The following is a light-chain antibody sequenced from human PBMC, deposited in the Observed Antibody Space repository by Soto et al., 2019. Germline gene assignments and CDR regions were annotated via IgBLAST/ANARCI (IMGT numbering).Light chain of an antibody. CDR1: QSITKY. J-gene: IGKJ1*01. CDR3: QHNYGNPPWT. CDR2: AAS. Sequence: DIQMTQSPSSLSASVGDRVTITCRTSQSITKYLNWYQQKPGKAPRLLIYAASNLQSGVPSRFSGSGSGTYFTLTNTSLQPEDFATYYCQHNYGNPPWTFGQGTMVEVK. V-gene: IGKV1-39*01.